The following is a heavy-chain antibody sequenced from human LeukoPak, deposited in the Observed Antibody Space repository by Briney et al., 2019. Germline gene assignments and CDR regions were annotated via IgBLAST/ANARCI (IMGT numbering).Heavy chain of an antibody. D-gene: IGHD3-22*01. V-gene: IGHV4-61*02. CDR3: ARDPYYYDSSGYYINWFDP. CDR1: GGSISSGSYY. CDR2: IYTSGST. J-gene: IGHJ5*02. Sequence: SETLSLTCTVSGGSISSGSYYWSWIRQPAGTGLEWIGRIYTSGSTNYNPSLKSRVTISVDTSKNQFSLKLSSVTAADTAVYYCARDPYYYDSSGYYINWFDPWGQGTLVTVSS.